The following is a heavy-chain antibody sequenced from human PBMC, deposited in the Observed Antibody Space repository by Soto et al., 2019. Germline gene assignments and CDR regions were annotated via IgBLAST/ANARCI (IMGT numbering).Heavy chain of an antibody. J-gene: IGHJ4*02. CDR1: GLTFAKVW. CDR3: TTSVTVTPRAMDY. Sequence: EVQVVESGGGLVKPGGSLRLSCEVSGLTFAKVWMSWIRQAPGKGLEWVGRIKSQTDGGRIDYAAPVKGRFTISRDDSKNTLYLQMSSLKTEDTAVYYCTTSVTVTPRAMDYWGQGNLVTVSS. CDR2: IKSQTDGGRI. V-gene: IGHV3-15*01. D-gene: IGHD1-7*01.